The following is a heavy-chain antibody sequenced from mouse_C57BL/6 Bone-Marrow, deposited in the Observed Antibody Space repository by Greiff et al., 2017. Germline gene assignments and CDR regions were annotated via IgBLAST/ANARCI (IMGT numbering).Heavy chain of an antibody. CDR1: GYTFTDYE. J-gene: IGHJ4*01. CDR2: IDPETGGT. V-gene: IGHV1-15*01. D-gene: IGHD2-5*01. Sequence: QVQLKESGAELVRPGASVTLSCKASGYTFTDYEMHWVTQTPVHGLEWIGAIDPETGGTAYNQKFKGKAILTADKSSSTAYMELRSLTSEDSAVYYVTRFPHSNYVPRDYWGQGTSGTGPS. CDR3: TRFPHSNYVPRDY.